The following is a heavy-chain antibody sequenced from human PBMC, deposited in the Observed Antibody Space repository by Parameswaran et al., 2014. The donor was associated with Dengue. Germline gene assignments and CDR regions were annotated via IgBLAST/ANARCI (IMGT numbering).Heavy chain of an antibody. CDR3: AREGDSVFGPVPSFGMDV. D-gene: IGHD3-10*02. V-gene: IGHV1-18*01. J-gene: IGHJ6*02. CDR2: ISAYNGNT. Sequence: WVRQAPGQGLEWMGWISAYNGNTNYAQKLQGRVTMTTDTSTSTAYMELRSLRSDDTAVYYCAREGDSVFGPVPSFGMDVWGQGTTVTVSS.